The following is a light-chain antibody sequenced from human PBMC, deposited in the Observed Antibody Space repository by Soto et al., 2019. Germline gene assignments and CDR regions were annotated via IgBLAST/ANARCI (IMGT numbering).Light chain of an antibody. CDR2: GAS. CDR1: QSVSSRY. CDR3: QQYGCTLRM. V-gene: IGKV3-20*01. J-gene: IGKJ1*01. Sequence: EMVVTQSPCALSLSPGDRATLSCGASQSVSSRYLAWYQQKPGPAPRLLIYGASTRATGTPDRFSGSGSGTDFTLTISSREPEDVAVYYFQQYGCTLRMLGHGTKVEIK.